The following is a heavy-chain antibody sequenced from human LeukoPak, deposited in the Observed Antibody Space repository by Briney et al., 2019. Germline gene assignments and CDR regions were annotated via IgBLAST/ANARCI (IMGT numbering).Heavy chain of an antibody. V-gene: IGHV4-59*01. CDR3: ASRSVMTALDQ. D-gene: IGHD2-21*02. Sequence: SETLSLTCAVSGGSITTYYWTWIRQPPGQALEWIGYIYYTGNTKYNPSLESRVTMSIDTSKNEFSPKIYSVNAADTAVYFCASRSVMTALDQWGQGTLVTVSS. CDR1: GGSITTYY. CDR2: IYYTGNT. J-gene: IGHJ4*02.